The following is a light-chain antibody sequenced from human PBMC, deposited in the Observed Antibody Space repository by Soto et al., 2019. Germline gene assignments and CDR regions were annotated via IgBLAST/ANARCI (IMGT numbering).Light chain of an antibody. J-gene: IGKJ3*01. CDR2: GAS. V-gene: IGKV3-20*01. CDR1: QSVSNNY. Sequence: EIVLTQSPGTLSLSPGERATLSCRASQSVSNNYLAWHQQKPGQAPRLLIYGASSRATGIPDRFSGSGSGTDFTLTISRLEPEDFAVYYCQQYGSSPFTFGPGTKVDIK. CDR3: QQYGSSPFT.